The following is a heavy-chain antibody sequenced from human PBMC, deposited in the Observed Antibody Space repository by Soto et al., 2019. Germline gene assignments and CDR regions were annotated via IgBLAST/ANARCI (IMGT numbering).Heavy chain of an antibody. CDR3: ARDTSSTSLRAEYFQF. CDR2: IYYSGST. CDR1: GGSISSGGYY. D-gene: IGHD6-13*01. V-gene: IGHV4-31*03. J-gene: IGHJ1*01. Sequence: PSETLSLTCTVSGGSISSGGYYWSWIRQHPGKGLEWIGYIYYSGSTYYNPSLKSRVTISVDTSKNQFSLKLSSVTAADTAVYYCARDTSSTSLRAEYFQFWGQGTQVTVSS.